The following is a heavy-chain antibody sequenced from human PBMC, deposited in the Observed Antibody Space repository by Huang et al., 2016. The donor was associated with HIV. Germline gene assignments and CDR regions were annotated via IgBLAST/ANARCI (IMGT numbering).Heavy chain of an antibody. D-gene: IGHD4-17*01. CDR1: GYTFISYG. V-gene: IGHV1-18*04. CDR2: ISPSDGYT. CDR3: ARDLGTTVVPDGMDV. Sequence: QVQLVQSGAEVKKPGASVKVSCRASGYTFISYGITWVRQAPGHGLGWMGWISPSDGYTNYAQQFQGRVTMTTDTSTNTVYMEVRSLRSDDTAVYYCARDLGTTVVPDGMDVWGQGTTVTVSS. J-gene: IGHJ6*02.